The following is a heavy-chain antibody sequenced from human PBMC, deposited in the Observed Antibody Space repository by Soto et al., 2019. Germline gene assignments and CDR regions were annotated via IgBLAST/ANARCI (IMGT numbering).Heavy chain of an antibody. D-gene: IGHD3-3*01. CDR3: ARDSQWGRGYDFWSGYYPGAFDI. CDR1: GFTFSDYY. CDR2: ISSSGSTI. J-gene: IGHJ3*02. V-gene: IGHV3-11*01. Sequence: GGSLRLSCAASGFTFSDYYMSWIRQAPGKGLEWVSYISSSGSTIYYADSVKGRFTISRDNAKNSLYLQMNSLRAEDTAVYYCARDSQWGRGYDFWSGYYPGAFDIWGQGTMVTVSS.